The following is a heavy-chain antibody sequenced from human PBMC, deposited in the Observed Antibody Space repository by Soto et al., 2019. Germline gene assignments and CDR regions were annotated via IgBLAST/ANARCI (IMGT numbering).Heavy chain of an antibody. J-gene: IGHJ5*02. V-gene: IGHV4-59*08. Sequence: SETLSLTCTVSGGSISSYYWSWIRQPPGKGLEWIGYIYYSGSTNYNPSLKSRVTISVDTSKNQFSLKLSSVTASVTAVYYCARVSVYIGNNWFDPWGQGTLVTVSS. CDR1: GGSISSYY. CDR3: ARVSVYIGNNWFDP. D-gene: IGHD2-8*01. CDR2: IYYSGST.